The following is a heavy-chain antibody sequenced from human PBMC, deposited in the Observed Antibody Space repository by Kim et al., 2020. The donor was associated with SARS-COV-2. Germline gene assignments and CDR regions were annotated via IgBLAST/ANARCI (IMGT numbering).Heavy chain of an antibody. CDR1: GFTFSSYS. Sequence: GGSLRLSCAASGFTFSSYSMNWVRQAPGKGLEWVSSISSSSSYIYYADSVKGRFTISRDNAKNSLYLQMNSLRAEDTAVYYCARVLAGWRSGWFDAFDIWGQGTMVTVSS. D-gene: IGHD6-19*01. J-gene: IGHJ3*02. CDR2: ISSSSSYI. V-gene: IGHV3-21*01. CDR3: ARVLAGWRSGWFDAFDI.